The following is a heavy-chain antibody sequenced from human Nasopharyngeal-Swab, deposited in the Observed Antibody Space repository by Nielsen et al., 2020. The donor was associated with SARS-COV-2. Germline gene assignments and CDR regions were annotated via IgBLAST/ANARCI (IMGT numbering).Heavy chain of an antibody. CDR3: ARRGNSYGGNWFDS. CDR1: GGSISGYY. V-gene: IGHV4-59*01. CDR2: IFYSGST. J-gene: IGHJ5*01. D-gene: IGHD2/OR15-2a*01. Sequence: SETLSLTCPVPGGSISGYYWSWIRQPPGKGLEWIGHIFYSGSTTYNPSLRSRVTISVDTSKNQFSLRLSSVTAADTAVYFCARRGNSYGGNWFDSWGLGSLVVVSS.